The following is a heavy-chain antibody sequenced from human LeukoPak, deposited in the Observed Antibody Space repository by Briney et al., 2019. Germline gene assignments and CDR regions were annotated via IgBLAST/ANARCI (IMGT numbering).Heavy chain of an antibody. Sequence: GGSLRLSCAASGFTFSSYGMHWVRQAPGKGLEWVAVISYDGSNKYYADSVKGRFTISRDNSKNTLYLQMNSLRAEDTAVYYCAKGYCSSTSCHTGWFDPWGQGTLVTVSS. CDR3: AKGYCSSTSCHTGWFDP. D-gene: IGHD2-2*02. V-gene: IGHV3-30*18. CDR2: ISYDGSNK. CDR1: GFTFSSYG. J-gene: IGHJ5*02.